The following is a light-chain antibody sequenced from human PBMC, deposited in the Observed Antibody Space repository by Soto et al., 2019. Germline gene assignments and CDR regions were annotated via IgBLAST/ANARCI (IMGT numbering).Light chain of an antibody. CDR2: EVT. Sequence: QSVLTQPAPVSGSPGQSITISCTGTSADIGDSDYVSWYQQHPDKAPKLLISEVTNRPSGVSNRFSGSKSGNTASLTISGLQAEDEADYYCSSYSRNSTPVVFGGGTKLTVL. CDR3: SSYSRNSTPVV. V-gene: IGLV2-14*01. J-gene: IGLJ2*01. CDR1: SADIGDSDY.